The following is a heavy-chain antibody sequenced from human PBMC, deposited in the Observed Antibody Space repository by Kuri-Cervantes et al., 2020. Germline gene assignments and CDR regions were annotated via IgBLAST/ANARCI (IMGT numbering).Heavy chain of an antibody. D-gene: IGHD6-19*01. V-gene: IGHV1-24*01. CDR1: GYTHTELS. CDR2: FDPEDGET. J-gene: IGHJ4*02. Sequence: ASVKVSCKVSGYTHTELSMHWVRQAPGKGLEWMGGFDPEDGETIYAQKFQGRVTMTEDTSTDTAYMELRSLRSDDTAVYYCAREAQPVAGPTIDYWGQGTLVTVSS. CDR3: AREAQPVAGPTIDY.